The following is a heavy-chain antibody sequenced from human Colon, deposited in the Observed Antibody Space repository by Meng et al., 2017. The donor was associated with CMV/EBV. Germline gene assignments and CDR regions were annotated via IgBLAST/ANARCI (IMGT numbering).Heavy chain of an antibody. CDR3: ARGDYYDSSAVLRD. V-gene: IGHV4-34*01. D-gene: IGHD3-22*01. CDR2: INHSGST. J-gene: IGHJ4*02. CDR1: GGSFSGYY. Sequence: SETLSLTCAVYGGSFSGYYWSWIRQPPGKGLEWIGEINHSGSTNYNPSLKSRVTISVDTSKNQFSLKLSSVTAADTAVYYCARGDYYDSSAVLRDWGQGTLVTVSS.